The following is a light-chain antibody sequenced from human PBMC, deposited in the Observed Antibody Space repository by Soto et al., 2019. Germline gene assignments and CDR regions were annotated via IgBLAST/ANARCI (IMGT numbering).Light chain of an antibody. CDR1: QSVDDW. V-gene: IGKV1-5*03. Sequence: DIPMTQSPSTLSASIGDRVTITCRASQSVDDWLAWFQQQPGKAPKLLVYKASYLQIDVPSRFSGRGSGTEFTLTISSLQPDDFATYYCQHYNDYFRVFGQGTRVEIK. CDR2: KAS. CDR3: QHYNDYFRV. J-gene: IGKJ1*01.